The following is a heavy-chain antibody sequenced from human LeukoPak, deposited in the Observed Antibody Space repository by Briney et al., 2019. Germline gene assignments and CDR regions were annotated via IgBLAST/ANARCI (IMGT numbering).Heavy chain of an antibody. Sequence: SETLSLTCTVSGGSISSSSYYWGWIRQPPGKGLGWIGSIYYSGSTYYNPSLKSRVTISVDTSKNQFSLKLSSVTAADTAVYYCARDFQVPAAGGWFDPWGPGTLVTVSS. CDR2: IYYSGST. V-gene: IGHV4-39*07. J-gene: IGHJ5*02. CDR1: GGSISSSSYY. CDR3: ARDFQVPAAGGWFDP. D-gene: IGHD2-2*01.